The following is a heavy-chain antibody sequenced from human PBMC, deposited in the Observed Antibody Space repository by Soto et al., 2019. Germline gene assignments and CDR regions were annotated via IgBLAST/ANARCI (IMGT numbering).Heavy chain of an antibody. CDR3: ARPGSYYDFWSGPLQRAFDI. Sequence: LGESLKISCKGSGYSFTSYWIGWVRQMPGKGLEWMGIIYPGDSDTRYSPSFQGQVTISADKSISTAYLQWSSLKASDTAMYYCARPGSYYDFWSGPLQRAFDIWGQGTMVTVSS. CDR1: GYSFTSYW. CDR2: IYPGDSDT. V-gene: IGHV5-51*01. J-gene: IGHJ3*02. D-gene: IGHD3-3*01.